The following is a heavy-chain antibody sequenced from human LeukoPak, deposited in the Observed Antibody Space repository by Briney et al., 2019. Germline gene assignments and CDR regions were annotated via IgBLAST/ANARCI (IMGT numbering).Heavy chain of an antibody. CDR1: GGTFSSYA. V-gene: IGHV1-69*13. CDR3: ARDRSGDDDFWSGYYTNYFDP. D-gene: IGHD3-3*01. Sequence: SVKVSCKASGGTFSSYAISWVRQAPGQGLEWMGGIIPIFGTANYAQKFQGRVAITADESTSTAYMELSSLRVEDTAVYYCARDRSGDDDFWSGYYTNYFDPWGQGTLVTVSS. CDR2: IIPIFGTA. J-gene: IGHJ5*02.